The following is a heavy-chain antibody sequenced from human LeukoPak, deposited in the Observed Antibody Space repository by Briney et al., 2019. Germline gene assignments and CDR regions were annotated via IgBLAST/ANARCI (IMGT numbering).Heavy chain of an antibody. J-gene: IGHJ4*02. CDR2: IIPILGIA. D-gene: IGHD3-10*01. V-gene: IGHV1-69*04. CDR3: ARDLLGFGELSRRSYFDY. CDR1: GGTFSSYA. Sequence: SVKVSCKASGGTFSSYAISWVRQAPGQGLEWMGRIIPILGIANYAQKFQGRVTITADKSTSTAYMELSSLRSEDTAVYYCARDLLGFGELSRRSYFDYWGQGTLVTVSS.